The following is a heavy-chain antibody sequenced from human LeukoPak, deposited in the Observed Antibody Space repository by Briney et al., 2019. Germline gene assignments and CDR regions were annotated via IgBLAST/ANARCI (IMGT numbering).Heavy chain of an antibody. CDR3: ARHEGYDILTGYSYYFDY. CDR1: GGSISSYY. V-gene: IGHV4-4*07. J-gene: IGHJ4*02. CDR2: IYTSGST. D-gene: IGHD3-9*01. Sequence: SETLSLTCTVSGGSISSYYWSWIRQPAGKGLEWIGRIYTSGSTNYNPSLKSRVTMSVDRSKNQFSLKLSSVTAADTAVYYCARHEGYDILTGYSYYFDYWGQGTLVTVPS.